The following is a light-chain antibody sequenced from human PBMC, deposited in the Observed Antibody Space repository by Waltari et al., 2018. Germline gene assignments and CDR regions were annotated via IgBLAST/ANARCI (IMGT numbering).Light chain of an antibody. J-gene: IGKJ1*01. CDR3: QNHERLPAV. CDR2: GAS. CDR1: QSVGRY. Sequence: IVLTQSQGTLSLPPGERATLSCRAIQSVGRYLVWYQQKPGQAPRLLIYGASSRAAGIPDRFSGSGSGTDFSLTISRLEPEDFAVYYCQNHERLPAVFGQGTKVEIK. V-gene: IGKV3-20*01.